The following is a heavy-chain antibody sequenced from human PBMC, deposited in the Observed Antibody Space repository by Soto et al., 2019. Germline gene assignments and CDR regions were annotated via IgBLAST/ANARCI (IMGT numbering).Heavy chain of an antibody. V-gene: IGHV5-51*01. J-gene: IGHJ6*02. Sequence: GESLKISCKGSGYSFTSYWIGWVRQMPGKGLEWMGIIYPGDSDTRYSPSFQGQVTISADKSISTAYLQWSSLKASDTAMYYCARRMGYCSGGSCYSLAVYGMDVWGQGTTVTVSS. CDR1: GYSFTSYW. CDR2: IYPGDSDT. D-gene: IGHD2-15*01. CDR3: ARRMGYCSGGSCYSLAVYGMDV.